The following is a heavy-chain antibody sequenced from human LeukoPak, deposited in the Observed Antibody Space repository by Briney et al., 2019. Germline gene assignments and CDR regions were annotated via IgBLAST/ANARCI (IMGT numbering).Heavy chain of an antibody. V-gene: IGHV4-61*02. J-gene: IGHJ4*02. CDR3: ARGSRVDFDY. D-gene: IGHD3-3*01. CDR2: IYTSGST. CDR1: GGSISSSSYY. Sequence: SETLSLTCTVSGGSISSSSYYWSWIRQPAGKGLEWIGRIYTSGSTNYNPSLKSRVTMSVDTSKDQFSLKLSSVTAADTAVYYCARGSRVDFDYWGQGTLVTVSS.